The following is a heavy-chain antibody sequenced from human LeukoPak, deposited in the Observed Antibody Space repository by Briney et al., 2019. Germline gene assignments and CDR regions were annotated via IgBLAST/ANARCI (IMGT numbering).Heavy chain of an antibody. J-gene: IGHJ4*02. D-gene: IGHD3-22*01. CDR3: AIQITMIVVVPYFDY. Sequence: PGGSLRLSCAASGLTFSDYYMTWIRQAPGKGLEWVAYISSSGSTIYSADSVKGRFTVSRDNAKNSLFLHMDSLRAEGRAIYYCAIQITMIVVVPYFDYWGQGTLVTVSS. V-gene: IGHV3-11*04. CDR1: GLTFSDYY. CDR2: ISSSGSTI.